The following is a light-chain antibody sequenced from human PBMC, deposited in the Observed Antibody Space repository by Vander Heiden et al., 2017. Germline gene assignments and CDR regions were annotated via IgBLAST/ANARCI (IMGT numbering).Light chain of an antibody. CDR2: AAS. J-gene: IGKJ4*01. Sequence: DIQMTQFPSSLSASVGDRVTITCRASQSISSFLNWYQQKLGKAPKLLIYAASSLQSGVPSRFSGSGSGTDFTLTISSLQPEDFATYYCQQSDSTPLTFGGRTKVEIK. V-gene: IGKV1-39*01. CDR1: QSISSF. CDR3: QQSDSTPLT.